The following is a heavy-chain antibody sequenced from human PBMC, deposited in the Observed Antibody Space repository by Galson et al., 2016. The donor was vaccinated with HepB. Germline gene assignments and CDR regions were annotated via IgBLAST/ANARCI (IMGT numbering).Heavy chain of an antibody. CDR2: IWYDGSNK. D-gene: IGHD6-19*01. Sequence: LILSCAASGFSFRSFGMHWVRQAPGKGLEWVAIIWYDGSNKYYADSVQGRFTISRDNSKNTLYLQMNSLRVEDTAVYYCARSKASGWYGPFGYWGQGTLVTVSS. CDR3: ARSKASGWYGPFGY. CDR1: GFSFRSFG. V-gene: IGHV3-33*01. J-gene: IGHJ4*02.